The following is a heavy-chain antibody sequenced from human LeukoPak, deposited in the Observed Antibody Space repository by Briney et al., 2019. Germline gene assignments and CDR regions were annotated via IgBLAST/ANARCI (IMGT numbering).Heavy chain of an antibody. CDR1: GFTFGNYA. J-gene: IGHJ4*02. Sequence: GGSLRLSYQTSGFTFGNYAMSWVRQAQGKELEWISAISTNGVNTYYADSVKGRFTISRDNSRHTLSLQMNGLRADDTAVYYCAKGSAAARPYYFDSWGQGTLVAVSS. CDR3: AKGSAAARPYYFDS. D-gene: IGHD6-6*01. CDR2: ISTNGVNT. V-gene: IGHV3-23*01.